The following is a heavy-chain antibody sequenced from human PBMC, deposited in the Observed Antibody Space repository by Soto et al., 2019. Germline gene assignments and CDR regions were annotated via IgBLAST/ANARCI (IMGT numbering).Heavy chain of an antibody. V-gene: IGHV4-59*01. CDR3: ARVGYSYGGYYYYYYMDV. CDR2: IYYSGST. CDR1: GGSISSYY. J-gene: IGHJ6*03. D-gene: IGHD5-18*01. Sequence: SETLSLTCTVSGGSISSYYWSWIRQPPGKGLEWIGYIYYSGSTNYNPSLKSRVTISVDTSKNQFSLKLSSVTAADTAVYYCARVGYSYGGYYYYYYMDVWGKGTTVTVSS.